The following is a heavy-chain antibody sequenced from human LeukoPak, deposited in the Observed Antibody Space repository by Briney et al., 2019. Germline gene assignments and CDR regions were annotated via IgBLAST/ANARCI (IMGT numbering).Heavy chain of an antibody. CDR3: ATDSGLRWSFDY. CDR2: IYNTGST. J-gene: IGHJ4*02. D-gene: IGHD4-23*01. CDR1: GFTVRSHR. Sequence: GGSLRLSCAASGFTVRSHRLIWVRQAPGKGLEWVSVIYNTGSTYYADSVMGRFIISRDISKNTLYLETNGLRPDDTAVYYCATDSGLRWSFDYWGQGTLVTVSS. V-gene: IGHV3-53*05.